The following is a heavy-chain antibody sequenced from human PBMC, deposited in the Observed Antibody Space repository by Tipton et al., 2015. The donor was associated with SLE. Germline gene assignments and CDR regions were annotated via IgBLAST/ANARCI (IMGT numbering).Heavy chain of an antibody. Sequence: TLSLTCAVYGGSFSNYYWAWIRQPPGKGLEWIGEINHSGSTNYNPSLKSRVTISVDTSKNQFSLKLSSVTAADTAVYYCARGGAVAGRPLLVDIWGQGTMVTVSS. V-gene: IGHV4-34*01. CDR1: GGSFSNYY. CDR3: ARGGAVAGRPLLVDI. J-gene: IGHJ3*02. CDR2: INHSGST. D-gene: IGHD6-19*01.